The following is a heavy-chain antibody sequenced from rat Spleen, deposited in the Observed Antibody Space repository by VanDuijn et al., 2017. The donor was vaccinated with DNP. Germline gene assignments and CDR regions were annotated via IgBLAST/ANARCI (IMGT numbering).Heavy chain of an antibody. V-gene: IGHV3-3*01. CDR1: GDSITSGYR. D-gene: IGHD1-4*01. CDR2: ISYSGDT. CDR3: ARWPGYNPPYAMDA. Sequence: EVQLQESGPGLVKPSQSLSLTCSVTGDSITSGYRWNWIRKFPGNKMEWIGHISYSGDTTYNPSLESRISITRDTSKNQLFLQVNSVTTEDTATYYCARWPGYNPPYAMDAWGQGTSVTVSS. J-gene: IGHJ4*01.